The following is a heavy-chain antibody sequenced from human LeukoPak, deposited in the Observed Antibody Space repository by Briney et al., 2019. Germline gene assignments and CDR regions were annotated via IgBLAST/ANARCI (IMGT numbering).Heavy chain of an antibody. CDR2: IYPGGTT. J-gene: IGHJ6*03. D-gene: IGHD3-9*01. CDR3: ARTYFDETYYHYYLDA. V-gene: IGHV3-53*01. CDR1: GFTVSDFY. Sequence: GGSLRLCCVGSGFTVSDFYMSWVRQVPGKGLEWVSVIYPGGTTKYVGSVKGRFTIFRDNSKNTLFLQMSGLGVDDTAVYYCARTYFDETYYHYYLDAWGTGTRVTVSS.